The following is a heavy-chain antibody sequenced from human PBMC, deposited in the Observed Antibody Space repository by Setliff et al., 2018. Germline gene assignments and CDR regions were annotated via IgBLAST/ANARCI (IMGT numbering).Heavy chain of an antibody. CDR2: IYTSWRT. J-gene: IGHJ6*03. Sequence: SETLSLTCTVSDDSISSRRYYWGWFRQPAGKELEWIGQIYTSWRTNYNPSLKSRVTISLDTSKNQFSLSLTSVTAADTAVYYCARAISGWYSAHYYNMDVWGKGTTVTVSS. D-gene: IGHD6-19*01. V-gene: IGHV4-61*09. CDR3: ARAISGWYSAHYYNMDV. CDR1: DDSISSRRYY.